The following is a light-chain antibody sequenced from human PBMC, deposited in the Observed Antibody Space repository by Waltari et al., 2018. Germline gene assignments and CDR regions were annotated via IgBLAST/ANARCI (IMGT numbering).Light chain of an antibody. J-gene: IGLJ3*02. CDR2: NDN. CDR1: TSHIGGNF. Sequence: QSVLTQPPSVSGPPGQRVTISCSGSTSHIGGNFVHWYQQLPGKAPKLLIYNDNQGPSGVPDRFSASKSGTSAALAITGLQSEDEADYYCAVWDDSLGGVFGGGTKLTVL. V-gene: IGLV1-44*01. CDR3: AVWDDSLGGV.